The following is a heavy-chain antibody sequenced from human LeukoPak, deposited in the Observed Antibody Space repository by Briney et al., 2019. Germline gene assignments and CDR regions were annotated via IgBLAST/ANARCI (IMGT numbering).Heavy chain of an antibody. CDR2: INHSGST. D-gene: IGHD2-2*01. Sequence: SETLSLTCAVCGGSFSGYYWSWIRQPPGKGLEWIGEINHSGSTNYNPSLKSRVTISVDTSKNQFSLKLSSVTAADTAVYYCARGISRQLQSKGLDYWGQGTLVTVSS. V-gene: IGHV4-34*01. J-gene: IGHJ4*02. CDR1: GGSFSGYY. CDR3: ARGISRQLQSKGLDY.